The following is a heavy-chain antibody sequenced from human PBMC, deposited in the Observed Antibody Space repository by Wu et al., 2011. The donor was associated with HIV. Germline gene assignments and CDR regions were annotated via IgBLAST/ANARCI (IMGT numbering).Heavy chain of an antibody. J-gene: IGHJ6*03. V-gene: IGHV1-18*01. CDR1: GYTFTTYG. D-gene: IGHD3-10*01. Sequence: QVQLVQSGAEVKKPGASVKVSCKASGYTFTTYGISWVRQAPGQGLEWIGWIRTYNGETNYAQKFQGRVTVTTDTSTSTVYMELRSLRFDDTAVYYCARDRHPMVGPWYYYYYMDVWGKGPRSPSP. CDR3: ARDRHPMVGPWYYYYYMDV. CDR2: IRTYNGET.